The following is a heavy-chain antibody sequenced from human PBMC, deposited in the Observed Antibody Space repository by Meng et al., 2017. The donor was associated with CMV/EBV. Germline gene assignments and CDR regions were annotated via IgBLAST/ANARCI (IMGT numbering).Heavy chain of an antibody. Sequence: FSCSAISWVRQAPGQGLEWVGGLIPIFGTANYAQKFQGRVTITTDESTSTAYMELSSLRSEDTAVYYCARSRRYCSSTSCPGWSGYWGQGTLVTVSS. D-gene: IGHD2-2*01. J-gene: IGHJ4*02. CDR3: ARSRRYCSSTSCPGWSGY. V-gene: IGHV1-69*05. CDR1: FSCSA. CDR2: LIPIFGTA.